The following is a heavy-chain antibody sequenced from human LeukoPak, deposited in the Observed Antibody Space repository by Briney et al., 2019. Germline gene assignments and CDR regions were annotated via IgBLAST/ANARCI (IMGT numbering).Heavy chain of an antibody. V-gene: IGHV1-69*13. CDR3: ARHVGGPPSYGRNLGYFDY. D-gene: IGHD5-18*01. CDR1: GGTFSSYA. J-gene: IGHJ4*02. Sequence: ASVKVSCKASGGTFSSYAISWVRQAPGQGLEWMGGIIPIFGTANYAQKFQGRVTITADEPTSTAYMELSSLRSEDTAVYYCARHVGGPPSYGRNLGYFDYWGQGTLVTVSS. CDR2: IIPIFGTA.